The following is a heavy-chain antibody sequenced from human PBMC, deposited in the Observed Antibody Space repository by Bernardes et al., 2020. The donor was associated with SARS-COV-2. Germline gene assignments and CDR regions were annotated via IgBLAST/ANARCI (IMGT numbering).Heavy chain of an antibody. D-gene: IGHD1-26*01. V-gene: IGHV3-23*01. J-gene: IGHJ3*02. Sequence: GGSLRLSCAASGFSFSNYWIHWVRQAPGKGLVWVSAISGSGGSTYYADSVKGRFTISRDNSKNTLYLQMNSLRAEDTAVYYCAKHIGSGSYRDAFDIWGQGTMVTVSS. CDR2: ISGSGGST. CDR3: AKHIGSGSYRDAFDI. CDR1: GFSFSNYW.